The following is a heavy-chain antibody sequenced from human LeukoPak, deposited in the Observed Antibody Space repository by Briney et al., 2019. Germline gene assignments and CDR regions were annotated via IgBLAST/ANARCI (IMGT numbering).Heavy chain of an antibody. CDR1: GGSFSGYY. J-gene: IGHJ4*02. CDR2: INHSGST. Sequence: SETLSLTCAVYGGSFSGYYWSWIRQPPGKGLEWIGEINHSGSTNYNPSLKSRVTISVDTSKNQFSLKLSSVTAADTAVYYCARGAAMLPIDYWGQGTLVTVS. D-gene: IGHD2-2*01. CDR3: ARGAAMLPIDY. V-gene: IGHV4-34*01.